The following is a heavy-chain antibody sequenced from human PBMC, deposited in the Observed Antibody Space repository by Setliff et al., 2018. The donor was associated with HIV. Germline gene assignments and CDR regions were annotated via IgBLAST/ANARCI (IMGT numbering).Heavy chain of an antibody. CDR1: GGSISSSSYY. D-gene: IGHD3-22*01. CDR3: ARRTYDSSGYWYFDL. Sequence: SETLSLTCTVSGGSISSSSYYWGWIRQPPGKGLEWIGSIYYSGSTYYNPSLKSRVTIPVDTSKNQFSLKLSSVTAADTAVYYCARRTYDSSGYWYFDLWGRGTLVTVSS. CDR2: IYYSGST. V-gene: IGHV4-39*01. J-gene: IGHJ2*01.